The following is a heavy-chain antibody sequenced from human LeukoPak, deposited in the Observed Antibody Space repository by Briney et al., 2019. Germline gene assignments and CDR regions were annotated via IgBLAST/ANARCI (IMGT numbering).Heavy chain of an antibody. CDR1: GFTFSSYA. J-gene: IGHJ4*02. V-gene: IGHV3-23*01. CDR2: ISGSGGST. CDR3: AKAGLYDFWSGYYPLDY. Sequence: QPGGSLILSCAASGFTFSSYAMSWVRQAPGKGLEWVSAISGSGGSTYYADSVKGRFTISRDNSKNTLYLQMNSLRAEDTAVYYCAKAGLYDFWSGYYPLDYWGQGTLVTVSS. D-gene: IGHD3-3*01.